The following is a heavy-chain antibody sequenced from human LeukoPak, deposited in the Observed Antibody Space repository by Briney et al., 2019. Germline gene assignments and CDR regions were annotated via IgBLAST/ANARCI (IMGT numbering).Heavy chain of an antibody. Sequence: PSETLSLTCTVSGGSISSTSYYWGWIRQPPGKGLEWIGSIYYSGGTYYNPSLKSRVTISVDTSKNQFSLNLSPVTAADTAVYYCARAEDCGGDCYSYWFDPWGQGTLVTVSS. CDR3: ARAEDCGGDCYSYWFDP. V-gene: IGHV4-39*07. J-gene: IGHJ5*02. CDR1: GGSISSTSYY. D-gene: IGHD2-21*02. CDR2: IYYSGGT.